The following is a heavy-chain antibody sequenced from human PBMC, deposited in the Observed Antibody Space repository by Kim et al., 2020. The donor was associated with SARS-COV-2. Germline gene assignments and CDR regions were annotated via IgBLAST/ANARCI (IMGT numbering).Heavy chain of an antibody. V-gene: IGHV3-73*01. CDR2: IRSKANSYAT. CDR3: TSFEDYYYYGMDV. CDR1: GFTFSGSA. Sequence: GGSLRLSCAASGFTFSGSAMHWVRQASGKGLEWVGRIRSKANSYATGYAASVKGRSTISRDDSKNTAYLQMNSLKTEDTAVYYCTSFEDYYYYGMDVWGQGTTVTVSS. J-gene: IGHJ6*02.